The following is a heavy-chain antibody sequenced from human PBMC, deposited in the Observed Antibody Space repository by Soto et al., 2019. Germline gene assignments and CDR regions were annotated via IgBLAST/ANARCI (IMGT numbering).Heavy chain of an antibody. J-gene: IGHJ6*02. V-gene: IGHV1-69*06. D-gene: IGHD4-17*01. CDR3: ARVGLRLTTDYYYYGMDV. CDR1: GGTFSSYA. CDR2: IITIFGTA. Sequence: QVQLVQSGAEVKKPGSSVKVSCKASGGTFSSYAISWVRQAPGQGLEWMGGIITIFGTANYAQKFQGRVTIPADKSTSTAYMELSSLRSEDTAVYYCARVGLRLTTDYYYYGMDVWGQGTTVTVSS.